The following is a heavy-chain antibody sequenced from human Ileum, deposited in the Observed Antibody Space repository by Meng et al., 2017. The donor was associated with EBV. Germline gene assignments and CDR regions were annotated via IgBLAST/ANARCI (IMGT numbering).Heavy chain of an antibody. CDR1: GGSVTSGSYY. J-gene: IGHJ5*02. Sequence: GPLPESGPGLVKPSETLSPTWPVSGGSVTSGSYYWSWIRQPPGEGLEWIGYIYYTGSTNYNPSLKSRVTISVDTSKNQFSLNLTSVTAADTAVYYCARGTGTTFAWGQGTLVTVSS. D-gene: IGHD1-1*01. CDR2: IYYTGST. CDR3: ARGTGTTFA. V-gene: IGHV4-61*01.